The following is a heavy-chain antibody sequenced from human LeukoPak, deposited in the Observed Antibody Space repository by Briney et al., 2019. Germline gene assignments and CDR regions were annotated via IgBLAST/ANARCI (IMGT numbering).Heavy chain of an antibody. J-gene: IGHJ4*02. V-gene: IGHV3-11*06. CDR3: ARGNWNDAGGFDY. D-gene: IGHD1-20*01. CDR2: ISSSSSYT. CDR1: GFTFSDYY. Sequence: GGSLRLSCAASGFTFSDYYMSWIRQAPGKGLEWVSYISSSSSYTNYADSVKGRFTISRDNAKNSLYLQMNSLRAEDTAVYYCARGNWNDAGGFDYWGQGTLVTASS.